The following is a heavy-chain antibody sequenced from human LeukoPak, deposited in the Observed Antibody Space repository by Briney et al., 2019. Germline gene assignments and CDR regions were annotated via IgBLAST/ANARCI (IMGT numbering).Heavy chain of an antibody. V-gene: IGHV4-39*07. CDR2: IYTSGST. J-gene: IGHJ5*02. CDR1: GGSISSSSYC. Sequence: SETLSLTCTVSGGSISSSSYCWGWIRQPPGKGLEWIGSIYTSGSTNYNPSLKSRVTMSVDTSKNQFSLKLSSVTAADTAVYYCARVGRRFGELSWFDPWGQGTLVTVSS. D-gene: IGHD3-10*01. CDR3: ARVGRRFGELSWFDP.